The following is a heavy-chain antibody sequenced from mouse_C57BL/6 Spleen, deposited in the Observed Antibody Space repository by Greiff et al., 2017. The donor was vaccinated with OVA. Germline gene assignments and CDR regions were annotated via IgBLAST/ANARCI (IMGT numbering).Heavy chain of an antibody. V-gene: IGHV1-54*01. CDR2: INPGSGGT. Sequence: QQQSGAELVRPGTSVKVSCKASGYAFTNYLIEWVKQRPGQGLEWIGVINPGSGGTNYNEKFKGKATLTADKSSSTAYMQLSSLTSEDSAVYFCARRSLITTVVATGAMDYWGQGTSDTVAS. CDR3: ARRSLITTVVATGAMDY. J-gene: IGHJ4*01. D-gene: IGHD1-1*01. CDR1: GYAFTNYL.